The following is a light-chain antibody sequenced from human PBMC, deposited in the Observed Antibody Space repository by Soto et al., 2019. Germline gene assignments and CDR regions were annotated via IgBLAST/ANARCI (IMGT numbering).Light chain of an antibody. Sequence: DIQMTQSPSSLSASVGDRVTITCRASQRINNYLNWYQQKPGKAPNLLIYAASSLQSGVPSRFSGSGSGTDFTLTISSLQPEDFATYSCQQSYSTPRGLTFGGGTKVEIK. CDR3: QQSYSTPRGLT. V-gene: IGKV1-39*01. CDR1: QRINNY. J-gene: IGKJ4*01. CDR2: AAS.